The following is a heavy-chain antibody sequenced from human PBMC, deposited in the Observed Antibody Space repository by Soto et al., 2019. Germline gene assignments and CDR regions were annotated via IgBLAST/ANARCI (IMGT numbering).Heavy chain of an antibody. Sequence: EVQLVESGGGLVQPGGSLRLSCAASGFTFSNYWMSWVRQAPGKGLEWVASIKQDGNEKYYVDSVKGRFTISRDNAKNSLFLQMNRLRVEDTAVYYCAGSAGQQLIPGAYWGQGTLVTVSS. CDR1: GFTFSNYW. CDR3: AGSAGQQLIPGAY. CDR2: IKQDGNEK. D-gene: IGHD4-4*01. J-gene: IGHJ4*02. V-gene: IGHV3-7*01.